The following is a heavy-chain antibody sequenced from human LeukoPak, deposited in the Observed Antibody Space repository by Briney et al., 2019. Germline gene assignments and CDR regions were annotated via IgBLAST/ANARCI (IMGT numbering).Heavy chain of an antibody. CDR1: RFSFTDYP. CDR2: IRTTAEGAKYA. Sequence: GGSLRLSCATSRFSFTDYPMNWVRQAPGKGLEWISNIRTTAEGAKYAYYADSVKGRVTISRDDGKNTLYLHMNSLRDDDTAVYYCATDQRYAFDYWGQGILVTVSS. CDR3: ATDQRYAFDY. V-gene: IGHV3-48*02. J-gene: IGHJ4*02. D-gene: IGHD3-9*01.